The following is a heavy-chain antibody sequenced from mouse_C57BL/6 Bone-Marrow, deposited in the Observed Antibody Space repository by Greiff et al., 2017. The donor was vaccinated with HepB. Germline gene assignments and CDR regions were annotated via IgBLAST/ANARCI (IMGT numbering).Heavy chain of an antibody. J-gene: IGHJ3*01. V-gene: IGHV5-17*01. CDR1: GFTFSDYG. CDR2: ISSGSSTI. CDR3: AQGLYYDYDKKFAY. D-gene: IGHD2-4*01. Sequence: EVKLVESGVGLVKPGGSLKLSCAASGFTFSDYGMHWVRQAPEKGLEWVAYISSGSSTIYYADTVKGRFTISRDNAKNTLFLQMTSLRSEDTAMYYCAQGLYYDYDKKFAYWGQGTLVTVSA.